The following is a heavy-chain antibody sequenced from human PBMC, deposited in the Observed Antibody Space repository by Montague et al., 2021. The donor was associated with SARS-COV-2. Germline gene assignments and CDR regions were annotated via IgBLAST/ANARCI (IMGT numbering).Heavy chain of an antibody. V-gene: IGHV4-34*01. D-gene: IGHD2-2*01. J-gene: IGHJ6*02. CDR2: INHSGST. Sequence: SETLSLTCAVYGGSFSGYYWSWIRQPPGKGLEWVGEINHSGSTNYNPSLKSRVTISVDTSKNQFSLKLSSVTAADTAVYYCARVRSVPAAMCIFSLGRSYDRMDVWGQGTTVTVSS. CDR1: GGSFSGYY. CDR3: ARVRSVPAAMCIFSLGRSYDRMDV.